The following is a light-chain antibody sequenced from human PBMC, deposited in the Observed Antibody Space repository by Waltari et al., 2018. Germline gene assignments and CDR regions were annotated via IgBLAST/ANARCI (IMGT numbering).Light chain of an antibody. Sequence: QSALTQPVSVSGSPGQSITISCTGTISDVGGYNYVAWYQQHPGKAPKLLSYDVTNRPSGVSSRFSGSTSGKPASLTISGLQAEDEADYHCSSFTSSSTLVFGTGTKVTVL. CDR3: SSFTSSSTLV. V-gene: IGLV2-14*03. J-gene: IGLJ1*01. CDR2: DVT. CDR1: ISDVGGYNY.